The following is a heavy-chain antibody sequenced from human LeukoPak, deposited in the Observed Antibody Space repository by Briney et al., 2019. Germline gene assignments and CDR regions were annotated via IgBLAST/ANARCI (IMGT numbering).Heavy chain of an antibody. V-gene: IGHV3-66*01. CDR2: IYSGGDT. D-gene: IGHD6-19*01. CDR3: ARDLGYSSGHPFDY. CDR1: GFTVSSNF. Sequence: GGSLRLSCAASGFTVSSNFMNWVRQAPGKGLEWVSLIYSGGDTHYADSVKGRFTISRDNSKNTLYLQMNSLRAEDTAVYYCARDLGYSSGHPFDYWGQGTLVTVSS. J-gene: IGHJ4*02.